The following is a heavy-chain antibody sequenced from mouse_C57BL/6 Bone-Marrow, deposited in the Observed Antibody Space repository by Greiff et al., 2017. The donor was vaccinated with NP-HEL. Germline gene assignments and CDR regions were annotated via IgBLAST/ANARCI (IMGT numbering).Heavy chain of an antibody. J-gene: IGHJ4*01. CDR2: IHPNSGST. D-gene: IGHD2-2*01. CDR3: ARGLLWLRRRDYYAMDY. Sequence: QVQLQQSGAELVKPGASVKLSCKASGYTFTSYWMHWVKQRPGQGLEWIGMIHPNSGSTNYNEKFKSKATLTVDKSSITAYMQLSSLTSEDSVVYYCARGLLWLRRRDYYAMDYWGQGTSVTVSS. V-gene: IGHV1-64*01. CDR1: GYTFTSYW.